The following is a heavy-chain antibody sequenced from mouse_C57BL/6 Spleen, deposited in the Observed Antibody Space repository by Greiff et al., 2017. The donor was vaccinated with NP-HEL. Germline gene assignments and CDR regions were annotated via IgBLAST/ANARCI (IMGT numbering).Heavy chain of an antibody. CDR3: ASVYSNGAMDY. Sequence: QVQLQQPGAELVMPGASVKLSCKASGYTFTSYWMHWVKQRPGQGLEWIGEIDPSDSYTNYNQKFKGKSTLTVDKSSSTDYMQLSSLTSEDSAVYYCASVYSNGAMDYWGQGTSVTVSS. CDR1: GYTFTSYW. J-gene: IGHJ4*01. D-gene: IGHD2-5*01. CDR2: IDPSDSYT. V-gene: IGHV1-69*01.